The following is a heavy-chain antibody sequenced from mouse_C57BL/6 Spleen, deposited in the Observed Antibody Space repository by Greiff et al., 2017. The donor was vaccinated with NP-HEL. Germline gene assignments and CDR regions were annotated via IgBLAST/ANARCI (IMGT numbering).Heavy chain of an antibody. CDR1: GFTFSDYG. CDR2: ISSGSSTI. D-gene: IGHD1-1*01. J-gene: IGHJ3*01. CDR3: ARDIRFAWFAY. Sequence: EVKVVESGGGLVKPGGSLKLSCAASGFTFSDYGMHWVRQAPEKGLEWVAYISSGSSTIYYADTVKGRFTISRDNAKNTLFLQMTSLRSEDTAMYYCARDIRFAWFAYWGQGTLVTVSA. V-gene: IGHV5-17*01.